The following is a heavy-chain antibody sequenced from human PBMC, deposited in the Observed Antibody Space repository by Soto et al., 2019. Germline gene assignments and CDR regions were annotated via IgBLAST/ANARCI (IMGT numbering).Heavy chain of an antibody. D-gene: IGHD6-13*01. V-gene: IGHV3-74*01. CDR2: INSDGSST. Sequence: EVQLVESGGGLVQPGGSLRLSCAASGFTFSSYWMHWVRQAPGKGLVWVSRINSDGSSTSYADSVKGRFTISRDNAKNTLYLQMNGLRAEDMAVYYCARDGGSSWTDPDAFDIWGQGTMVTVSS. J-gene: IGHJ3*02. CDR3: ARDGGSSWTDPDAFDI. CDR1: GFTFSSYW.